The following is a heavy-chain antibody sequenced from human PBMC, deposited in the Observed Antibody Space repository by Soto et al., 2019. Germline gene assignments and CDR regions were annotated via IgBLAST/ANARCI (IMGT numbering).Heavy chain of an antibody. J-gene: IGHJ3*01. CDR3: ARARWYDAFDV. CDR2: ILHGGNT. D-gene: IGHD2-15*01. V-gene: IGHV4-38-2*01. CDR1: GFFISSGNY. Sequence: SETLSLTCAVSGFFISSGNYWGWIRKPPGKGLEWIGSILHGGNTYYNPSLKSRVTISVDMSKNQFSLKLNSVAAADTAVYYCARARWYDAFDVWGQGTVVTV.